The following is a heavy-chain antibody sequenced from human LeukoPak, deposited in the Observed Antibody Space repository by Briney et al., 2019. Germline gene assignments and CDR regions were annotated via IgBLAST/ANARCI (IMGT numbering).Heavy chain of an antibody. J-gene: IGHJ1*01. D-gene: IGHD6-13*01. CDR3: ARGRGYSSKFQP. CDR1: GGSISSYY. Sequence: SETLSLTCTVSGGSISSYYWSWIRQPPGKGLEWIGYIYYSGSTNYNPSLKSRVTISVDTSKNQFSLKLSSVTAADTAVYYCARGRGYSSKFQPWGQGTLVTVSS. V-gene: IGHV4-59*01. CDR2: IYYSGST.